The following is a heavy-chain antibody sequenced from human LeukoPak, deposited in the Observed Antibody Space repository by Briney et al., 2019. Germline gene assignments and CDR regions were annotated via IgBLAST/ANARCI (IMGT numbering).Heavy chain of an antibody. Sequence: GGSPRLSCAASGFTFDDYTMHWVRQAPGKGLEWVSLISWDGGSTYYADSVKVRFTISRENIKHSLYLQMHSLRTQDTALYYCAKDMMGGYSYGVRRAFDIWGQGTMVTVSS. J-gene: IGHJ3*02. D-gene: IGHD5-18*01. CDR3: AKDMMGGYSYGVRRAFDI. CDR2: ISWDGGST. V-gene: IGHV3-43*01. CDR1: GFTFDDYT.